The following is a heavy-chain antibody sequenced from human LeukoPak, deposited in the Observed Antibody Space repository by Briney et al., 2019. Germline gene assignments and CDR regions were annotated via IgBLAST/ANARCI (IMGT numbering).Heavy chain of an antibody. CDR1: GFTFDDYA. J-gene: IGHJ4*02. V-gene: IGHV3-9*01. D-gene: IGHD3-10*01. CDR3: AKDPSLGVTGRLLAYYFDY. Sequence: GGSLRLSCVASGFTFDDYAMHWVRQIPGKGLEWVSGLSWDSGSISYADSVRGRFTISRDNAKNSLYLQMNSLKIEDTALYYCAKDPSLGVTGRLLAYYFDYWGQGALVTVSS. CDR2: LSWDSGSI.